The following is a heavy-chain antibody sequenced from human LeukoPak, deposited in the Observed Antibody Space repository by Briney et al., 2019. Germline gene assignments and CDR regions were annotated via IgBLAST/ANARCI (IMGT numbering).Heavy chain of an antibody. CDR3: ARDSPLDGYLFGGAFDI. J-gene: IGHJ3*02. CDR1: GYTFTGYY. CDR2: INPNSGGT. V-gene: IGHV1-2*02. D-gene: IGHD5-12*01. Sequence: HRASVKVSCKASGYTFTGYYMHWVRQAPGQGLEWMGWINPNSGGTNYAQKFQGRVTMTRDTSISTAYMELSRLRSDDTAVYYCARDSPLDGYLFGGAFDIWGQGTMVTVSS.